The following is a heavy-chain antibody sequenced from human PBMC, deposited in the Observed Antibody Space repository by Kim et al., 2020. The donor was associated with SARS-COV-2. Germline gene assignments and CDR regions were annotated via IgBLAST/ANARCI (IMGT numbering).Heavy chain of an antibody. J-gene: IGHJ5*02. Sequence: SPSFQGHVTISADKSISTAYLQWSSLKASDTAMYYCARHGWQQLVNWFDPWGQGTLVTVSS. CDR3: ARHGWQQLVNWFDP. D-gene: IGHD6-13*01. V-gene: IGHV5-10-1*01.